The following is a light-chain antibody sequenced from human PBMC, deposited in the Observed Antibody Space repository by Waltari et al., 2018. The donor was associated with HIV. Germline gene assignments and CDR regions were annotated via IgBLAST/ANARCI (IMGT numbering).Light chain of an antibody. V-gene: IGLV1-40*01. CDR2: GNS. CDR3: QSYDSNLSGATV. J-gene: IGLJ1*01. CDR1: SPHIGAGYD. Sequence: QSVLTQPPSVSGAPGQRVTISCTGSSPHIGAGYDVHWYQQLPGTAPKVLIYGNSNRPSGVPDRFSGSKSGTSASLAITGLQAEDEADYYCQSYDSNLSGATVFGTGTKVTVL.